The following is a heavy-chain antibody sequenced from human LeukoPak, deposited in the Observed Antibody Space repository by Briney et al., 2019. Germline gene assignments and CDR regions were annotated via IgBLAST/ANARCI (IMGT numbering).Heavy chain of an antibody. J-gene: IGHJ4*02. Sequence: GSLRLSCAASGFTFNNYAMSCVRQAPGKGLEWVSAIGDNAGDTKYADSVKGRFTISRDNSRNTLYLQLNSLRVEDTAIYYCGRDWKLDYWGQGTLVTVSS. CDR1: GFTFNNYA. CDR2: IGDNAGDT. D-gene: IGHD1-1*01. V-gene: IGHV3-23*01. CDR3: GRDWKLDY.